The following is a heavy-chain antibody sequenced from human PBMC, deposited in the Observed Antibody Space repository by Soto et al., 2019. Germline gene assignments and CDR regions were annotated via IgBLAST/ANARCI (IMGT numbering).Heavy chain of an antibody. CDR2: IYYSGST. V-gene: IGHV4-31*01. Sequence: SXTLCLTCTVSGDALSRGAYYCTWILQHRGIGLEWIGYIYYSGSTYYNPSLESQASMSVDTSKNQFSLKLSSVSAADTAVYYCARGNSGKYFFDYWGPGTQVTVSS. J-gene: IGHJ4*02. CDR3: ARGNSGKYFFDY. CDR1: GDALSRGAYY. D-gene: IGHD3-10*01.